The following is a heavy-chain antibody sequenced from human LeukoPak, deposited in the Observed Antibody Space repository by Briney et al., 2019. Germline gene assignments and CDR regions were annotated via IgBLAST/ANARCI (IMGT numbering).Heavy chain of an antibody. CDR1: GFTFSSYW. CDR2: INTDGSST. D-gene: IGHD3-16*01. V-gene: IGHV3-74*01. CDR3: ARDDAVRGTFDY. J-gene: IGHJ4*02. Sequence: GGSLRLSCAASGFTFSSYWMHWVRQAPGKGLVWVSRINTDGSSTSYADSAKGRFTISRDNAKNSLYLQMNSLRAEDTAVYYCARDDAVRGTFDYWGQGTLVTVSS.